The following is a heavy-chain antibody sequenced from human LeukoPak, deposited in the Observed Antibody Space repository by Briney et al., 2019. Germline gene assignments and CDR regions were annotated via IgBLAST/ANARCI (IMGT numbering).Heavy chain of an antibody. CDR2: IKEDGSEK. CDR3: RPGHYDSYA. Sequence: GGSLRLSCVAAGFTFGNFWMSWVRQAPGKGPEWVANIKEDGSEKYYVDSVRGRFTISRDNAKNSLYLQMNSLRAEDTGVYFCRPGHYDSYAWDQGTLVTVSS. D-gene: IGHD5-12*01. CDR1: GFTFGNFW. V-gene: IGHV3-7*01. J-gene: IGHJ5*02.